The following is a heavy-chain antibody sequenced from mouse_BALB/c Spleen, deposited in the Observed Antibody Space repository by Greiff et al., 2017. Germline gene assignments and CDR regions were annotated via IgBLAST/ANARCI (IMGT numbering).Heavy chain of an antibody. D-gene: IGHD3-2*01. J-gene: IGHJ3*01. CDR3: VRHGDTAWFAY. CDR1: GFTFNTYA. Sequence: EVQLQESGGGLVQPKGSLKLSCAASGFTFNTYAMNWVRQAPGKGLEWVARIRSKSNNYATYYADSVKDRFTISRDDSQSMLYPQMNNLKTEDTAMYYCVRHGDTAWFAYWGQGTLVTVSA. CDR2: IRSKSNNYAT. V-gene: IGHV10-1*02.